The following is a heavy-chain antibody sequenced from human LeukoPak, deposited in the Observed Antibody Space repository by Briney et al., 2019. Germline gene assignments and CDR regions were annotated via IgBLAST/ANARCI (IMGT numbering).Heavy chain of an antibody. V-gene: IGHV1-69*13. CDR3: ARTGENPPAATLYGMDV. CDR2: IIPIFGTA. Sequence: PVKVSCKASGGTFSSYAISWVRQAPGQGLEWMGGIIPIFGTANYAQKFQGRVTITADESTSTAYMELSSLRSEDTAVYYCARTGENPPAATLYGMDVWGQGTTVTVSS. J-gene: IGHJ6*02. D-gene: IGHD2-15*01. CDR1: GGTFSSYA.